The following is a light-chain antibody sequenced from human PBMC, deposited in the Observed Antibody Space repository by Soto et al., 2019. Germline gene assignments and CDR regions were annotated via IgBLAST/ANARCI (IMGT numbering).Light chain of an antibody. CDR1: QTVRNNY. CDR2: DAS. V-gene: IGKV3-20*01. Sequence: EFVLTQSPGALSLSPGESATLSCRASQTVRNNYLAWYQQKPGQAPRLLSYDASSRATGIPDRFSGGGSGTDFTLTISRLEPEDFAVYYCQQFSSYPLTVGGGTKVDIK. J-gene: IGKJ4*01. CDR3: QQFSSYPLT.